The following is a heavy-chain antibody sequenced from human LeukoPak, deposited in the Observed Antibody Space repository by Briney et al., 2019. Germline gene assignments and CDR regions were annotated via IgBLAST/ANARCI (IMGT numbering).Heavy chain of an antibody. V-gene: IGHV3-7*01. CDR2: IKQDGREK. D-gene: IGHD2-15*01. J-gene: IGHJ4*02. CDR3: AREADVVVAATDFDY. Sequence: PGGSLRLSCAASGFSFSSYWMSWVRQAPGKGLEWVANIKQDGREKYYVDSVKCRFTISRDNAKNSLNLKMNSLRAEDTAGYYCAREADVVVAATDFDYWGQGTLVTVSS. CDR1: GFSFSSYW.